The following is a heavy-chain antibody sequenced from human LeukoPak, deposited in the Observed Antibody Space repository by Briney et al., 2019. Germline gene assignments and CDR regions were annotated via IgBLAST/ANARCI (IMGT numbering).Heavy chain of an antibody. CDR2: IYYSGST. CDR3: APRIAAHFGGGPPNADY. Sequence: SETLSLTCTVSGGSIGSYYWSWIRQPPGKGLEWIGYIYYSGSTNYNPSLKSRVTISVDTSKNQFSLKLSSVTAADTAVYYCAPRIAAHFGGGPPNADYWGQGTLVTVSS. CDR1: GGSIGSYY. J-gene: IGHJ4*02. V-gene: IGHV4-59*12. D-gene: IGHD6-6*01.